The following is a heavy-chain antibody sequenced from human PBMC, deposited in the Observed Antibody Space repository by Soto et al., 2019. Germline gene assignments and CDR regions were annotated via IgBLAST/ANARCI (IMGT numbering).Heavy chain of an antibody. Sequence: EVQLLESGGGLVQPGGSLRLSCAASGCTFSTYSMAWVRQAPGRGPEWVSGIFQDGRTHYADSVKGRFTISRDNSRSSVYLQMITLRGEDTAIYYCAKDLRPDGVWDFDYWGQGTLVTVSS. D-gene: IGHD4-17*01. CDR1: GCTFSTYS. J-gene: IGHJ4*02. CDR2: IFQDGRT. V-gene: IGHV3-23*01. CDR3: AKDLRPDGVWDFDY.